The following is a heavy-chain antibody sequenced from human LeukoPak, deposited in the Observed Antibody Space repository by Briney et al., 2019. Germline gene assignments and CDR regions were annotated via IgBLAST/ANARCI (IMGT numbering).Heavy chain of an antibody. CDR2: INTDGSFT. D-gene: IGHD2-2*01. J-gene: IGHJ4*02. Sequence: GGSLRLSCAASGFTFSSYWMHWVRQAPGKGLVWVPRINTDGSFTNYADSVKGRFTISKDNAKNTLYLQMNSLRAEDTAVYYCARAVNSASKSDYWGQGTLVTVSS. CDR3: ARAVNSASKSDY. CDR1: GFTFSSYW. V-gene: IGHV3-74*01.